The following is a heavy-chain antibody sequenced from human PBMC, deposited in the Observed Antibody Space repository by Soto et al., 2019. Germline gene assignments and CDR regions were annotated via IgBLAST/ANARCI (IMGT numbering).Heavy chain of an antibody. CDR1: GGSISRSTYY. V-gene: IGHV4-39*01. CDR2: MYYGGSI. D-gene: IGHD5-12*01. Sequence: SETLSLTCTVSGGSISRSTYYWAWIRQPPGKGLEWIGSMYYGGSIYYNPSLKSRVTISADTSKNQFSLKVNSVTAADTAVYYCATXGRSVDRTGSYPNWLDPWGPGTLVTVSS. CDR3: ATXGRSVDRTGSYPNWLDP. J-gene: IGHJ5*02.